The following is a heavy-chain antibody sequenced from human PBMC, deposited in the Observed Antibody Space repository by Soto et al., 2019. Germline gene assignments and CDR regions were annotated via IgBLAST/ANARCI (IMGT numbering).Heavy chain of an antibody. CDR1: GYTFTSYG. D-gene: IGHD5-18*01. Sequence: QVQLVQSGAEVKKPGASVKVSCKASGYTFTSYGISWVRQAPGQGLEWMGWISAYNGNTNYAQKLQGRVSRTTDTSTSTAYMELRSLRSDDTAVYYCARVGDTAMAYWYFDLWGRGTLVTVSS. CDR2: ISAYNGNT. J-gene: IGHJ2*01. V-gene: IGHV1-18*01. CDR3: ARVGDTAMAYWYFDL.